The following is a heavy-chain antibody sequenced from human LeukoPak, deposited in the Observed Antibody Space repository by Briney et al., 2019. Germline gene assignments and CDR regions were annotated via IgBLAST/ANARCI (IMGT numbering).Heavy chain of an antibody. CDR2: IWFDGNNK. D-gene: IGHD5-12*01. Sequence: GGSLRLSCAASGFTFSSYAMHWVRQAPGKGLEWVALIWFDGNNKYFVDSVKGRFTISRDNSKNTMYLQMNSLRAEDTAVYYCAKDLRYSLGAFDIWGQGTMVTVSS. CDR1: GFTFSSYA. CDR3: AKDLRYSLGAFDI. V-gene: IGHV3-33*06. J-gene: IGHJ3*02.